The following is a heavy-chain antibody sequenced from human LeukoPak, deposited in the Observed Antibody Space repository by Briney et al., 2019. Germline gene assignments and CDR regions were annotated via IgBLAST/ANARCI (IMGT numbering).Heavy chain of an antibody. V-gene: IGHV4-39*01. CDR1: GGSISSTSYY. Sequence: SETLSLTCAVSGGSISSTSYYWAWIRQPPGKGLEWIGTIYYSGSTYHNPSLKSRVTMSVDTSRNQFSLKLSSVDAADTAVYYCAKAGVRYFDSSGLYAFDFWGQGTTVAVSS. CDR2: IYYSGST. CDR3: AKAGVRYFDSSGLYAFDF. J-gene: IGHJ3*01. D-gene: IGHD3-22*01.